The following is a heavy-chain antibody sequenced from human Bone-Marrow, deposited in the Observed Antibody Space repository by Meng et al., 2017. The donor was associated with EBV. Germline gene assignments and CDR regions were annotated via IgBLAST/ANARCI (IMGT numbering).Heavy chain of an antibody. CDR1: GFTFSSFS. D-gene: IGHD3-10*01. J-gene: IGHJ4*02. CDR2: ISSSSSYI. Sequence: EVQLVESGGXLVKPGXSLSLSXAXSGFTFSSFSMNWVRQAPGKGLEWVSSISSSSSYIYYADSVKGRFTISRDNAKNSLYLQMNSLRAEDTAVYYCARDIHGSGGYCYDYWCQGTLVTVSS. CDR3: ARDIHGSGGYCYDY. V-gene: IGHV3-21*01.